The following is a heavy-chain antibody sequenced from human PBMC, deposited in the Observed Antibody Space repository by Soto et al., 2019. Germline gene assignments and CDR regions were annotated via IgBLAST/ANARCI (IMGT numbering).Heavy chain of an antibody. CDR2: IGGSGANT. CDR1: GFTFNMYA. V-gene: IGHV3-23*01. J-gene: IGHJ4*02. D-gene: IGHD1-1*01. Sequence: EVQLSESGGGLAQPGGSLRLSCAASGFTFNMYAISWVRQAPGKGLEWVAGIGGSGANTFYADFVKGRFTISRDNPRNTLYLQMDSLRGEDTATYYCARTITGYFWAGAYWGQGTLVTVSS. CDR3: ARTITGYFWAGAY.